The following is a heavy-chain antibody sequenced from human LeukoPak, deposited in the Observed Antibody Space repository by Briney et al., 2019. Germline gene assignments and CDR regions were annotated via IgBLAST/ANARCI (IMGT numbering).Heavy chain of an antibody. J-gene: IGHJ6*03. CDR1: GFSFSTFG. CDR3: AKDSQLDVGSDYYYYFYMDV. CDR2: IRYDGNDK. Sequence: GGSLRLSCAASGFSFSTFGMYWVRQVPGKGLEWVAFIRYDGNDKCYGDSAKDRFTISRDNSKNTLYLQMNSLTTDDTGVYYCAKDSQLDVGSDYYYYFYMDVWGRGTTVTVSS. V-gene: IGHV3-30*02. D-gene: IGHD1-1*01.